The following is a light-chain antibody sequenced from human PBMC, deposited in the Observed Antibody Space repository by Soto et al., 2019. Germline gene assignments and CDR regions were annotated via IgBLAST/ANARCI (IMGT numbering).Light chain of an antibody. CDR3: SSWTSSTTQV. CDR1: SSDVGGYNF. CDR2: EVS. J-gene: IGLJ3*02. V-gene: IGLV2-14*01. Sequence: QSALAQPASVSGSLGQSITISCTGTSSDVGGYNFVSWYQQHPGKAPKLMIYEVSNRPSGVSNRFSGSKSGNTASLTISGLQAEDEADYYCSSWTSSTTQVLGGGTKLTVL.